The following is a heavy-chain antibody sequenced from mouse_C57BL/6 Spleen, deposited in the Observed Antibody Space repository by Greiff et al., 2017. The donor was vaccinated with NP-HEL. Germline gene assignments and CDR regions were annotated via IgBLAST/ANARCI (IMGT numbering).Heavy chain of an antibody. CDR1: GYSITSGYY. CDR3: AGGLPRGY. D-gene: IGHD6-1*01. CDR2: ISYDGSN. V-gene: IGHV3-6*01. Sequence: DVQLVESGPGLVKPSQSLSLTCSVTGYSITSGYYWNWIRQFPGNKLEWMGYISYDGSNNYNPSLKNRISITRDTSKNQFFLKLNSVTTEDTATYYCAGGLPRGYWGQGTTLTVSS. J-gene: IGHJ2*01.